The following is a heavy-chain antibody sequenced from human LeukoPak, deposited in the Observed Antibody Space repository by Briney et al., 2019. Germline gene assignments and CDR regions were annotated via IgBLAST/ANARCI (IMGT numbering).Heavy chain of an antibody. CDR3: ASLFGSGPNWFDP. CDR2: ISGSGGST. D-gene: IGHD3-10*01. V-gene: IGHV3-23*01. CDR1: GFTFSGYG. Sequence: GGTLRLSCAASGFTFSGYGMSWVRQAPGKGLEWVSAISGSGGSTYYADSVKGRFTISRDNAKDSLYLQMNSLRAEDTAVYYCASLFGSGPNWFDPWGQGTLVTVSS. J-gene: IGHJ5*02.